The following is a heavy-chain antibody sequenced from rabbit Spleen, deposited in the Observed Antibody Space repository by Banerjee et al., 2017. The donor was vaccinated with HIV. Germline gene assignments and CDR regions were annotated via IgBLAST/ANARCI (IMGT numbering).Heavy chain of an antibody. D-gene: IGHD2-1*01. Sequence: QQLVESGGGLVKPGASLTLTCKASGVSFSSGYYMCWVRQAPGKGLECIACIYAGGGSSTYYASWARGRFTISRTSSTTVTLQMTSLAAADTATYFCARGSATMTMVITGYFLALWGPGTLVTVS. J-gene: IGHJ4*01. CDR3: ARGSATMTMVITGYFLAL. V-gene: IGHV1S40*01. CDR2: IYAGGGSST. CDR1: GVSFSSGYY.